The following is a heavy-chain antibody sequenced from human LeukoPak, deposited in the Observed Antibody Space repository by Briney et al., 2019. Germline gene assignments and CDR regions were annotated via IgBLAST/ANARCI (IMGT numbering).Heavy chain of an antibody. CDR2: VYYTGST. CDR3: ARASIRYYDSSAYSH. V-gene: IGHV4-59*01. CDR1: GDFIIFCY. Sequence: PSETLSLTCTVCGDFIIFCYWSWIRQPPAQALAWVVYVYYTGSTNYNPSLKGRVTISVDTSKNQFFLKLSSVTAADTAMYYCARASIRYYDSSAYSHWGQGALVTVSS. D-gene: IGHD3-22*01. J-gene: IGHJ4*02.